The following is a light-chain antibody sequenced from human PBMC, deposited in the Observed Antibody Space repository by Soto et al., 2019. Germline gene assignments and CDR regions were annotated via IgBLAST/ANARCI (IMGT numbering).Light chain of an antibody. Sequence: QSVLTQPPSVSGAPGQRVTISCTGSSSNIGAGYDVHWYQQLPGTAPKLLIYGNSNRPSGVPDRFSGSKSGTSASLAITGLQAEDEAEYYCQSYDSSLSVVFGGETKLTVL. CDR2: GNS. CDR1: SSNIGAGYD. V-gene: IGLV1-40*01. CDR3: QSYDSSLSVV. J-gene: IGLJ2*01.